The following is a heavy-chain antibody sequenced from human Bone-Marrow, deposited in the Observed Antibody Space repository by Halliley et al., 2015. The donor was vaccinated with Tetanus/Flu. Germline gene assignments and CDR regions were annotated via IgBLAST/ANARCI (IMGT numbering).Heavy chain of an antibody. J-gene: IGHJ3*02. CDR3: ACLGGYSGGSSSFDI. Sequence: RTNTKANSYTVEYPASVKGTFTISRDDSKNSLYLQMNTLKTEDPAVYYCACLGGYSGGSSSFDIWGQGTTVTVSS. V-gene: IGHV3-72*01. D-gene: IGHD1-26*01. CDR2: TNTKANSYTV.